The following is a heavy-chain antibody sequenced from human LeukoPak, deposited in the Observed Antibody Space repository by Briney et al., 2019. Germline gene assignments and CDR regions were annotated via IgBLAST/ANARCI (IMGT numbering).Heavy chain of an antibody. V-gene: IGHV4-59*01. CDR3: ARRVGNYFDY. CDR2: ISYSGST. J-gene: IGHJ4*02. Sequence: SETLSLTCTVSGGSISSYYWSWIRQPPGKGLEWIGYISYSGSTNYNPSLKSRVTISVDTSRNQFSLKLSSVTAADTAVYYCARRVGNYFDYWGQGTLVTVSS. D-gene: IGHD3-10*01. CDR1: GGSISSYY.